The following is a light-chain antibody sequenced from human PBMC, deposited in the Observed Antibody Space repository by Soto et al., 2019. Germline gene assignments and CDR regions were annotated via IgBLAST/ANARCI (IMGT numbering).Light chain of an antibody. Sequence: DIQMTQSPSSLSASVGDRVTITCRASQSISSYLNWYQQKPGKAPKLLIYAASSLQSGVPSRFSGSGSGTDFTLTISSLQPEDFVTYYCQQSYSAVTFGQGTKVEIK. CDR1: QSISSY. CDR3: QQSYSAVT. J-gene: IGKJ1*01. CDR2: AAS. V-gene: IGKV1-39*01.